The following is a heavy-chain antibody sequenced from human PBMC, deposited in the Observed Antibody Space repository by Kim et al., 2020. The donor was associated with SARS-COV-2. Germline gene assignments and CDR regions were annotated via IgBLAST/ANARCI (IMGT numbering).Heavy chain of an antibody. CDR1: GFTFSSYS. CDR3: ARDFLEGDGYNKPLWLYAFDI. Sequence: GGSLRLSCAASGFTFSSYSMNWVRQAPGKGLEWVSSISSSSSYIYYADSVKGRFTISRDNAKNSLYLQMNSLRAEDTAVYYCARDFLEGDGYNKPLWLYAFDIWGQGTMVTVSS. D-gene: IGHD5-12*01. V-gene: IGHV3-21*01. CDR2: ISSSSSYI. J-gene: IGHJ3*02.